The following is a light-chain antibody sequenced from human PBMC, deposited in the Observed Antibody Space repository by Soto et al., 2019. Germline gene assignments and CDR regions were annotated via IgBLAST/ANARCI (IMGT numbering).Light chain of an antibody. J-gene: IGKJ1*01. V-gene: IGKV3-20*01. CDR3: QQYGTSPRT. CDR2: DAS. Sequence: EFVLTQSPGTLSLSPGERATLSCRASQTVRNNYLAWYQQKPGQAPRLLIYDASSRATGIPGRFSGGGSGTDFTLTISRLEPEDFAVYFCQQYGTSPRTFGQGTKVDIK. CDR1: QTVRNNY.